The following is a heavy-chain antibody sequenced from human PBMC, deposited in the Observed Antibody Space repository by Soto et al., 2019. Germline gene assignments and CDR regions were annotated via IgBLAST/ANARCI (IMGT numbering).Heavy chain of an antibody. CDR2: ISTYNGNT. D-gene: IGHD3-22*01. V-gene: IGHV1-18*01. CDR1: GYTFITYC. CDR3: ARGPTDYYDNSANYFLDY. J-gene: IGHJ4*02. Sequence: QVQLVQSGAEVKKPGASVKVSCKASGYTFITYCVSWVRQAPGQGLDWLGWISTYNGNTRYAERLQGRVTMTTDTTTNTAYMELRNLRSDVTAVYYCARGPTDYYDNSANYFLDYWGQGTLVTVSS.